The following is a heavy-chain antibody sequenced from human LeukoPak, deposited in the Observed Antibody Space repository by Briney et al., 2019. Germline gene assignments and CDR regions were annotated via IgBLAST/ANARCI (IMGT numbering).Heavy chain of an antibody. Sequence: GGSLRLSCAASGFTFSSYSMNWVRQAPGKGLEWVSSISSSSSYIYYAASVKGRFTISRDNAKNSLYLQMNSLRAEDTAVYYCAQVPYDILTGDGMDVWGKGTTVTVSS. V-gene: IGHV3-21*01. CDR3: AQVPYDILTGDGMDV. CDR2: ISSSSSYI. J-gene: IGHJ6*04. D-gene: IGHD3-9*01. CDR1: GFTFSSYS.